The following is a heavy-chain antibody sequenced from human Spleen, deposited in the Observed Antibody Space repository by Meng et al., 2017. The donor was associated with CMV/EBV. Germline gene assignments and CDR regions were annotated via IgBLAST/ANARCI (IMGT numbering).Heavy chain of an antibody. CDR2: ISSSSSYI. D-gene: IGHD2-2*01. CDR1: FTFSSYS. V-gene: IGHV3-21*01. Sequence: FTFSSYSMNWVRQAPGKGLEWVSSISSSSSYIYYADSVKGRFTISRDNAKNSLYLQMNSLRAEDTAVYYCARFYCSSTSCYSREFDYWGQGTLVTVSS. CDR3: ARFYCSSTSCYSREFDY. J-gene: IGHJ4*02.